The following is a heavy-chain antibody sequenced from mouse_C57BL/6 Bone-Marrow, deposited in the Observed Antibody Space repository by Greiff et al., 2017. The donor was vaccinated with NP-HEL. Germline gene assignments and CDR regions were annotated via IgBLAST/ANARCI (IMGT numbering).Heavy chain of an antibody. CDR1: GFTFSDYG. CDR3: ARAPLDLLRDYYAMDY. CDR2: ISNLAYSI. V-gene: IGHV5-15*01. Sequence: EVKLMESGGGLVQPGGSLKLSCAASGFTFSDYGMAWVRQAPRKGPEWVAFISNLAYSIYYADTVTGRFTISRENAKNTLYLEMSSLRSEDTAMYYCARAPLDLLRDYYAMDYWGQGTSVTVSS. D-gene: IGHD2-1*01. J-gene: IGHJ4*01.